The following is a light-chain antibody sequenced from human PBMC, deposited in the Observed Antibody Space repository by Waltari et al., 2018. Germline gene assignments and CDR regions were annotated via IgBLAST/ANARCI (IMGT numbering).Light chain of an antibody. CDR1: QSILYTSNDKNY. Sequence: DIVMTQSPDSLLVSLGERATISCNSIQSILYTSNDKNYLAWYPQKAGQPPRLLVHWASIRESGVPDRFRGSGSGTDFTLTISNLQPEDVAFYWCQQYFNSPIAFGQGTRLEIK. CDR2: WAS. J-gene: IGKJ5*01. CDR3: QQYFNSPIA. V-gene: IGKV4-1*01.